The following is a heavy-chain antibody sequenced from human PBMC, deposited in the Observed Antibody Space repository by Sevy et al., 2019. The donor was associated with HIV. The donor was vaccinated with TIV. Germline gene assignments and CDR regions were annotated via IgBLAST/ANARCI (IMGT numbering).Heavy chain of an antibody. D-gene: IGHD3-16*01. CDR2: ISSSGSTI. J-gene: IGHJ4*02. Sequence: GGSLRLSCAASGFTFSDYYMSWIRQAPGKGLEWVSYISSSGSTIYYADSVKGRFTISRDNAKNSLYLQMNSLRAEDTAVYYCARRSEFLGSANWKDKRVFDYWGQGTLVTVSS. V-gene: IGHV3-11*01. CDR1: GFTFSDYY. CDR3: ARRSEFLGSANWKDKRVFDY.